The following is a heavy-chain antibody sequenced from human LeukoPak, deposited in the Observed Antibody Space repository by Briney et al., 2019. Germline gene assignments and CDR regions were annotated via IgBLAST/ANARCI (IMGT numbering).Heavy chain of an antibody. J-gene: IGHJ6*03. D-gene: IGHD6-13*01. V-gene: IGHV4-39*07. CDR2: IYYSGST. Sequence: SETLSLTCTVSGGSISSSSYYWGWIRQPPGKGLEWIGSIYYSGSTNYNPSLKSRVTISVDTSKNQFSLKLSSVTAADTAVYYCARDLGQQLSRRDYYYYMDVWGKGTTVTISS. CDR3: ARDLGQQLSRRDYYYYMDV. CDR1: GGSISSSSYY.